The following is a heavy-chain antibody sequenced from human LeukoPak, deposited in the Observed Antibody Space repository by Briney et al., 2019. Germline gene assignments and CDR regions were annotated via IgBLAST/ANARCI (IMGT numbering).Heavy chain of an antibody. Sequence: GGSLRLSCAASGFTFGGYSMNWVRQAPGKGLEWVSYTSTNSYTIYYVDSVKGRFTISRDNAKNSLYLQMNSLRAEDTALYYCAKDTGYYYDSSGSLRLDYWGQGTLVTVSS. CDR2: TSTNSYTI. J-gene: IGHJ4*02. V-gene: IGHV3-48*04. CDR1: GFTFGGYS. CDR3: AKDTGYYYDSSGSLRLDY. D-gene: IGHD3-22*01.